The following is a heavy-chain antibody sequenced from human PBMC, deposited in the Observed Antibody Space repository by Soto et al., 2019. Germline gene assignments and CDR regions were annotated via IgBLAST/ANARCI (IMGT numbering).Heavy chain of an antibody. CDR1: GFTFDDYA. Sequence: GGSLRLSCAASGFTFDDYAMHWVRQAPGKGLEWVSGISWNSGSIGYADYVKGRFTISRDNAKNSLYLQMNSLRAEDTAVYYCAKDGQYYGAGSYYTRYGMDVWGQGTTVTVSS. D-gene: IGHD3-10*01. CDR2: ISWNSGSI. CDR3: AKDGQYYGAGSYYTRYGMDV. J-gene: IGHJ6*02. V-gene: IGHV3-9*01.